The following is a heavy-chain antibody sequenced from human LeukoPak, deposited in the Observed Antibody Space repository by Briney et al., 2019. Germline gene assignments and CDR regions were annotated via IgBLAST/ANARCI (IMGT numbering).Heavy chain of an antibody. D-gene: IGHD3-9*01. CDR1: GYTFTSYD. CDR3: ASSLNYDILTGYTKDDAFDI. J-gene: IGHJ3*02. CDR2: MNPNSGNA. V-gene: IGHV1-8*01. Sequence: ASVKVSCKASGYTFTSYDINWVRQATGQGLEWMGWMNPNSGNAGYAQKFQGRVTMTRNTSISTAYMELSSLRSEDTAVYYCASSLNYDILTGYTKDDAFDIWGQGTMVTVSS.